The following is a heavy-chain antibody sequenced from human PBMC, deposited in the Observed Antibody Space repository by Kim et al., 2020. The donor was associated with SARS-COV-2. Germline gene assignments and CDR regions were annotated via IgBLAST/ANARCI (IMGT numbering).Heavy chain of an antibody. D-gene: IGHD3-10*01. V-gene: IGHV1-69*04. Sequence: YAQKFQGSVTITADKSTSTAYMGLSSLRSEDTAVYYCARDQYHGMVRGDYWGQGTLVTVSS. J-gene: IGHJ4*02. CDR3: ARDQYHGMVRGDY.